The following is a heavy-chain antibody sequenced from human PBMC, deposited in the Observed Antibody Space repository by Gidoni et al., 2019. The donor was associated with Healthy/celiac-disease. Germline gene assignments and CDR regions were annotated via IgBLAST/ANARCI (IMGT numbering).Heavy chain of an antibody. V-gene: IGHV3-11*01. Sequence: QVQLVESGGGLVKPGGSLRLSCAASGFPFSDYYIRWIRQAPGKGLEWVSYISSSGSTRYYADSVKGRFTISRDNAKNSLYLQMNSLRAEDTAVYYCARGGSYCSSTSCYTFRGRYNWFDPWGQGTLVTVSS. CDR2: ISSSGSTR. D-gene: IGHD2-2*02. CDR1: GFPFSDYY. J-gene: IGHJ5*02. CDR3: ARGGSYCSSTSCYTFRGRYNWFDP.